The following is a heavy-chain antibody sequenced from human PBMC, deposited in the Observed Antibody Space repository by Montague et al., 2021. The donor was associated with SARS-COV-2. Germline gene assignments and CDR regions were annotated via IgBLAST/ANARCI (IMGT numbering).Heavy chain of an antibody. CDR2: IYHSGST. V-gene: IGHV4-38-2*02. Sequence: SETLSLTCTVSGYSISTGYYWGWIRQPPGKGLEWIGTIYHSGSTYFNPSLKSRVTISVDTSKNQFSLNLSPVTAADTAVYYCAKVAGSHDTFDIWGRGTMVTVSP. J-gene: IGHJ3*02. CDR3: AKVAGSHDTFDI. CDR1: GYSISTGYY. D-gene: IGHD6-19*01.